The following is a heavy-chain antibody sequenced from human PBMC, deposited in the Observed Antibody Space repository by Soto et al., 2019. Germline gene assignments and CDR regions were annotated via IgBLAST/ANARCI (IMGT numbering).Heavy chain of an antibody. D-gene: IGHD2-8*01. J-gene: IGHJ4*02. Sequence: QVQLVQSGAEVKKPGASVKVSCKASGYTFTSYAMHWVRQAPGQRLEWMGWINAGNGNTKYSQKFQGRVTITRDTSASTAYMELSSLRSEDTAVYYCARPKGLWCYFDYWGKGTLVTVSS. CDR2: INAGNGNT. V-gene: IGHV1-3*01. CDR1: GYTFTSYA. CDR3: ARPKGLWCYFDY.